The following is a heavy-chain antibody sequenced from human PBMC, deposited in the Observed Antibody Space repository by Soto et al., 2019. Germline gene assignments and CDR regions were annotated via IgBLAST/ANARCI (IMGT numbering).Heavy chain of an antibody. CDR2: FYSGGST. J-gene: IGHJ4*02. Sequence: PGGSLRLSCAASGFTVSTKYMSWVRQAPGKGLEWVSVFYSGGSTFYADSVSGRFTISRDNSKNTVNLQMNSLRAEDTAVYYCARDPWAADYWGQGTLVTVSS. CDR3: ARDPWAADY. D-gene: IGHD3-16*01. V-gene: IGHV3-66*01. CDR1: GFTVSTKY.